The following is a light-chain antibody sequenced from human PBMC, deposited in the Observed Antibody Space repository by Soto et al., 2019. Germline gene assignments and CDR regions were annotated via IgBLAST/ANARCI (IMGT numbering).Light chain of an antibody. CDR1: NSNIGAGYD. J-gene: IGLJ3*02. CDR2: GNS. V-gene: IGLV1-40*01. Sequence: QPVLTQPPSGSGAPGQRVTISCTGYNSNIGAGYDVHWYQQLPGTAPKLLIYGNSNRPSGVPDRFSASKSGTSASLAITGLQAEDEADYYCQSYDSSLSGWVFGGGTQLTVL. CDR3: QSYDSSLSGWV.